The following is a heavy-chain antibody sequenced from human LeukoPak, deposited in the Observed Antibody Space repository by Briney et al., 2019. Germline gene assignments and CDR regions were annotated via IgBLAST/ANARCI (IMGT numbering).Heavy chain of an antibody. J-gene: IGHJ4*02. Sequence: GGSLRLSCAASGFTFSTYWMGWVRQAPGKGLEWVAIIKQDGNQKNYVDSVKGRFTISRDNAKNSLYLQMNSLRAEDTAVYYCVRGLVGYCSGGAWDGTCFDYWGQGTLVSVSS. CDR2: IKQDGNQK. CDR1: GFTFSTYW. V-gene: IGHV3-7*03. CDR3: VRGLVGYCSGGAWDGTCFDY. D-gene: IGHD2-15*01.